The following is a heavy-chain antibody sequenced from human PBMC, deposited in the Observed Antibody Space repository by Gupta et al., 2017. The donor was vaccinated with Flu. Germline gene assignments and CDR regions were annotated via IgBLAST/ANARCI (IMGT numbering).Heavy chain of an antibody. Sequence: EVQLVESGGGLVQPGRSLRLSCAASGFTFDDHAMHWVRQAPGKGLEWVSGISWNSGSKDYADSVKGRFTISRDNAKNSLYLQMNSLRAEDTALYYCAKDRRQAYGDYYYHYGMDVWGQGTTVTVSS. CDR1: GFTFDDHA. CDR2: ISWNSGSK. J-gene: IGHJ6*02. D-gene: IGHD4-17*01. V-gene: IGHV3-9*01. CDR3: AKDRRQAYGDYYYHYGMDV.